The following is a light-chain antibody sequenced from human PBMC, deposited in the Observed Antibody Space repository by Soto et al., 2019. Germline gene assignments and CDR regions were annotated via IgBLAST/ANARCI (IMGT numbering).Light chain of an antibody. CDR2: GAS. CDR3: LQYHNWPLT. CDR1: HTVSSS. J-gene: IGKJ4*01. Sequence: EIVMTQPPATLSVSPGERATLSCRASHTVSSSLAWYQQKPGQAPRLLIYGASTGATDIPARFSGSGSGTDFSLTISSLQSEDFAVYYCLQYHNWPLTFGGGTKVDIK. V-gene: IGKV3-15*01.